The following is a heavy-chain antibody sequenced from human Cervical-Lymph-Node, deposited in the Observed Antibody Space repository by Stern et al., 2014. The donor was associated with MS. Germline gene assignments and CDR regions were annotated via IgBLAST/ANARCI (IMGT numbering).Heavy chain of an antibody. CDR2: ISWNCGAM. D-gene: IGHD3-10*01. V-gene: IGHV3-9*01. Sequence: EVQLVESGGGLVQPGRSLRLSCTASGFTFEDYAIHWVRQTPGQGLEWVSGISWNCGAMGYGDSVKGRFIISRDNAKNSLYLQMNSLRPEDTALYYCVMDPCRGTYCNWFDPWGQGTLVTVSS. CDR3: VMDPCRGTYCNWFDP. J-gene: IGHJ5*02. CDR1: GFTFEDYA.